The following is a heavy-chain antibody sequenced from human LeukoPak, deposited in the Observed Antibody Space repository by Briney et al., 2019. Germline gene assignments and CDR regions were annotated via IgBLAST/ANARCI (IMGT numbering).Heavy chain of an antibody. CDR3: ARIMPQYSSGWRPHGAFDI. D-gene: IGHD6-19*01. V-gene: IGHV4-59*12. CDR2: MYYSGTI. J-gene: IGHJ3*02. CDR1: GGSISSYY. Sequence: SETLSLTCTVSGGSISSYYWSWIRQPPGKGLEWIGYMYYSGTINYNPSLKSRVTISVDTSKNQFSLKLSSVTAADTAVYYCARIMPQYSSGWRPHGAFDIWGQGTMVTVSS.